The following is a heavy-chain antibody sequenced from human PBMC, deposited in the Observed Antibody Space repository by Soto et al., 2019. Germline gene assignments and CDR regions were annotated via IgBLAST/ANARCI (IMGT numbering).Heavy chain of an antibody. CDR3: ARGRYCSSTSCYTYNWFDP. J-gene: IGHJ5*02. V-gene: IGHV1-69*01. CDR2: IIPIFGTA. Sequence: QVQLVQSGAEVKKPGSSVKVSCKASGGTFSSYAISWVRQAPGQGLEWMGGIIPIFGTANYAQKFQGRVTITADESTSTAYMELSSLRSEDTAVYYCARGRYCSSTSCYTYNWFDPWGRGTLVTVSS. D-gene: IGHD2-2*02. CDR1: GGTFSSYA.